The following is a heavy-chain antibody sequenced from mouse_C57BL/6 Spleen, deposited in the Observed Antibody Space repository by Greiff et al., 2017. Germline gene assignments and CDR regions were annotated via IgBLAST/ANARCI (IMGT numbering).Heavy chain of an antibody. J-gene: IGHJ2*01. CDR2: IYNGSGST. D-gene: IGHD3-1*01. Sequence: QVKLQQPGAELVKPGASVKMSCKASGYTFTSYWITWVKQRPGQGLEWIGDIYNGSGSTNYNEKFKRKATMTVDTSSSTAYMQRSSLTSKDSAVYYCVRGYGDYWGQGTTLTVSS. CDR3: VRGYGDY. CDR1: GYTFTSYW. V-gene: IGHV1-55*01.